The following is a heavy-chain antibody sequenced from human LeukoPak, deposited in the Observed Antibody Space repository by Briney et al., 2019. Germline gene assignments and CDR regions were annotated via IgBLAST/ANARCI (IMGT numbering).Heavy chain of an antibody. CDR3: ARDYYGSGSYGSGGQGYYYYGMDV. J-gene: IGHJ6*02. Sequence: SVKVSCKASGGTFSSYAISWVRQAPGQGLEWMGGIIPIFGTANYAQKFQGRVTITADESTSTAYMELSSLRSEDTAVYYCARDYYGSGSYGSGGQGYYYYGMDVWGQGTTVTVSS. CDR1: GGTFSSYA. CDR2: IIPIFGTA. D-gene: IGHD3-10*01. V-gene: IGHV1-69*13.